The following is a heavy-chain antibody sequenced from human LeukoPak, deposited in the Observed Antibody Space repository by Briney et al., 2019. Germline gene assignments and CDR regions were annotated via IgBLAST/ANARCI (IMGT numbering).Heavy chain of an antibody. J-gene: IGHJ6*03. V-gene: IGHV1-2*06. CDR2: INPNSGGT. CDR3: ARGGFTIDFLYYYYMDV. CDR1: GYTFTGYY. Sequence: RASVKVSCKASGYTFTGYYMHWVRQAPGQGLEWMGRINPNSGGTNYAQKFQGRVTMTRDTSISTAYMELSRLRSDDTAVYYCARGGFTIDFLYYYYMDVWGKGTTVTVSS. D-gene: IGHD3-3*01.